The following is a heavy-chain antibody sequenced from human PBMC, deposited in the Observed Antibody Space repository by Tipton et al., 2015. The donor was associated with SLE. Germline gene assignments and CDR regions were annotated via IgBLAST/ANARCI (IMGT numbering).Heavy chain of an antibody. V-gene: IGHV4-59*11. D-gene: IGHD5-24*01. CDR1: GGSISSHY. CDR3: ARANLQESLVDWYFDL. CDR2: VYYSGRS. J-gene: IGHJ2*01. Sequence: GLVKPSETLSLTCSVSGGSISSHYWSWIRQPQGKGLEWIGYVYYSGRSHYSPSLRSRVTISVDTSKNQFSLKLFSVTAADTAVYYCARANLQESLVDWYFDLWGRGTLVTVSS.